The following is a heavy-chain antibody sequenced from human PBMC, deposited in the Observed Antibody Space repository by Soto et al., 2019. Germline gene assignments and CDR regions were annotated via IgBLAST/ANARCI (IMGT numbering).Heavy chain of an antibody. V-gene: IGHV3-73*02. CDR2: IRSKANNYAT. Sequence: EVQLVESGGGLVQPGGSLKLSCAASGFTFSGSAVHWVRQASGKGLEWVSRIRSKANNYATAYAASVQGRFTIFRDDLKNTGYLQMNSLKTEDTAVYYCTNPQVYYGMDVWGQGTTVTVSS. J-gene: IGHJ6*02. CDR1: GFTFSGSA. CDR3: TNPQVYYGMDV.